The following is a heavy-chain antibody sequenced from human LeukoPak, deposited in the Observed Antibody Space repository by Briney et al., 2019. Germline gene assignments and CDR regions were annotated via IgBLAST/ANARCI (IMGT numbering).Heavy chain of an antibody. D-gene: IGHD2-8*01. CDR3: ASHSIVLMVYATEDAFDI. CDR1: GYTFTGYY. J-gene: IGHJ3*02. CDR2: INPNSGGT. Sequence: ASVKVSCKASGYTFTGYYMHWVGQAPGQGLEWMGWINPNSGGTNYAQKFQGRVTMTRDTSISTAYMELSRLRSDDTAVYYCASHSIVLMVYATEDAFDIWGQGTMVTVSS. V-gene: IGHV1-2*02.